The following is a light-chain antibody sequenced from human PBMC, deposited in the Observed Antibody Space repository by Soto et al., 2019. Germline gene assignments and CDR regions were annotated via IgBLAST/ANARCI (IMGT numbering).Light chain of an antibody. CDR3: QHYGSSPRT. Sequence: EIVLTQSPGTLSFSPGERATLSCRASQSITNNYLAWYQQKAGQVPRLLLYGASTRPTGIPDRFSGSGSGTDFTLTITRLEPDDFAVYYCQHYGSSPRTFGQGT. J-gene: IGKJ1*01. V-gene: IGKV3-20*01. CDR1: QSITNNY. CDR2: GAS.